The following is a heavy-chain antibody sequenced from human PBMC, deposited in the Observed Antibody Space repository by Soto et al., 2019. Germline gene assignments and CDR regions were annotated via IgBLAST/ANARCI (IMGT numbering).Heavy chain of an antibody. Sequence: GQALKISCMVSGLSFDDNAISWVRQMPGKGLEWMGRISRDGSSSSYSPSFQGHVSIYADRTTNTAYLQWSNLTTSDTAMYYCAREDPGGWGQETLV. CDR2: ISRDGSSS. CDR3: AREDPGG. D-gene: IGHD3-16*01. V-gene: IGHV5-10-1*01. CDR1: GLSFDDNA. J-gene: IGHJ4*02.